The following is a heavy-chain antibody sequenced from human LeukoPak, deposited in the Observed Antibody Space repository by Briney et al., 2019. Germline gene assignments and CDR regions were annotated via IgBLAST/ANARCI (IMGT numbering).Heavy chain of an antibody. Sequence: SETLSLTCTVSGGSISSGDYYWSWIRQPPGKGLEWIGYIYYSGSTYYNPSLKSRVTISVDTSKNQFSLKLSSVTAADSAVYYCARDSAAGDDYWGQGTLVTVSS. D-gene: IGHD6-13*01. CDR2: IYYSGST. CDR1: GGSISSGDYY. J-gene: IGHJ4*02. CDR3: ARDSAAGDDY. V-gene: IGHV4-30-4*08.